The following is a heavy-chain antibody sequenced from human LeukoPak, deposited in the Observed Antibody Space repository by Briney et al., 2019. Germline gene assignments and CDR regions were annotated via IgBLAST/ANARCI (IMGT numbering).Heavy chain of an antibody. CDR3: ARGAMDSYCSSTSCYLDY. V-gene: IGHV4-30-4*01. D-gene: IGHD2-2*01. CDR2: IYHSGST. J-gene: IGHJ4*02. Sequence: SETLSLTCTVSGGSISSGDCYWSWIRQPPGKGLEWIGYIYHSGSTYYNPPPKSRVTISVDTSKNQFSLKLSSVTAADTAVYYCARGAMDSYCSSTSCYLDYWGQGTLVTVSS. CDR1: GGSISSGDCY.